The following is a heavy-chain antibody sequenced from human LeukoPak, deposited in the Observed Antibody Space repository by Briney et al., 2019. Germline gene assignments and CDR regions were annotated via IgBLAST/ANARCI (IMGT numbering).Heavy chain of an antibody. CDR3: ARYDSRGSGSTQLEY. CDR2: IFRGGST. Sequence: SETLSLTCAVSGYSLSIAYYWGWIRQPPGKGLEWIGRIFRGGSTSYNPSLMSRLTMSMDTSKNQFSLQLTSVTAADTAVYYCARYDSRGSGSTQLEYWGQGIPVTISS. CDR1: GYSLSIAYY. D-gene: IGHD3-3*01. V-gene: IGHV4-38-2*01. J-gene: IGHJ4*02.